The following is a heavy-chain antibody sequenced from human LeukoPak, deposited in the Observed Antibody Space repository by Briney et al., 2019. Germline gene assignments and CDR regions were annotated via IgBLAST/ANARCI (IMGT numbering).Heavy chain of an antibody. Sequence: SETLSLNCIVSGGSINGYYWSWIRRPPGKGLEYIGYISYSGATNYNPSLESRLTTSLDMSKNQFSLKLTSVTAADTAVYYCARFGLAVAGTYNYYYMAVWGKGTTVTVSS. CDR1: GGSINGYY. J-gene: IGHJ6*03. V-gene: IGHV4-59*01. CDR2: ISYSGAT. CDR3: ARFGLAVAGTYNYYYMAV. D-gene: IGHD6-19*01.